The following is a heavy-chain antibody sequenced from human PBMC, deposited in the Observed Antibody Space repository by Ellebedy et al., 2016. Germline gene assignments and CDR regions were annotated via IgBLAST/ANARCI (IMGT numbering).Heavy chain of an antibody. Sequence: SVKVSXXASGGTFSSYAISWVRQAPGQGLEWMGGIIPIFGTANYAQKFQGRVTITADESTSTAYMELSSLRSEDTAVYYCASSLDGGETGTPHPPHDYWGQGTLVTVSS. CDR1: GGTFSSYA. J-gene: IGHJ4*02. CDR3: ASSLDGGETGTPHPPHDY. D-gene: IGHD1-1*01. V-gene: IGHV1-69*13. CDR2: IIPIFGTA.